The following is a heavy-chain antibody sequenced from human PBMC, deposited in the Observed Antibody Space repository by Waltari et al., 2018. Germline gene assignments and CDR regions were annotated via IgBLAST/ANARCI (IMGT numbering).Heavy chain of an antibody. CDR3: TRDAPPPGVSGSYAAVDY. Sequence: QLQLQESGPGLVKPSETLSLACTVSGGSISSSDYYWGWIRQPPGKGLEWIGSIYYSGSTYYNPSLKIRFTISLDTSKNQFSLKLSSVTAADTAVYYCTRDAPPPGVSGSYAAVDYWGQGSLVIVSS. J-gene: IGHJ4*02. CDR1: GGSISSSDYY. V-gene: IGHV4-39*07. CDR2: IYYSGST. D-gene: IGHD3-16*01.